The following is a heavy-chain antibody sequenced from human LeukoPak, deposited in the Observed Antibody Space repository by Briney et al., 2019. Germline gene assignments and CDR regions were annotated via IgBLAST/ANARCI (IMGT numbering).Heavy chain of an antibody. CDR1: GGSIINSNW. CDR2: INHSGST. Sequence: RPSGTLSLTCAVSGGSIINSNWWSWVRQPPGKGLEWIGEINHSGSTNYNPSLKSRVTISVDTSKNQFSLKLSSVTAADTAVYYCARGLSRVVVTAMAFGGWLQLPRYFDYWGQGTLVTVSS. CDR3: ARGLSRVVVTAMAFGGWLQLPRYFDY. J-gene: IGHJ4*02. D-gene: IGHD2-21*02. V-gene: IGHV4-4*02.